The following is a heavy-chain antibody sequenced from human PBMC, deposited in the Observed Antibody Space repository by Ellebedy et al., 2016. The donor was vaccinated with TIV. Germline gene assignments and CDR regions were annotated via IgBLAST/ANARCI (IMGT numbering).Heavy chain of an antibody. CDR1: GGSTSSSDYY. CDR2: IHYSGST. J-gene: IGHJ4*02. V-gene: IGHV4-39*07. CDR3: VRRRVGSSWTDY. D-gene: IGHD6-13*01. Sequence: MPSETLSLTCIVSGGSTSSSDYYWVWIRQPPGKGLEWIGNIHYSGSTYYKPSLKSRITISIDTSKNQFSLNLGSVTAADTAVYYCVRRRVGSSWTDYWGQGTLVTVSS.